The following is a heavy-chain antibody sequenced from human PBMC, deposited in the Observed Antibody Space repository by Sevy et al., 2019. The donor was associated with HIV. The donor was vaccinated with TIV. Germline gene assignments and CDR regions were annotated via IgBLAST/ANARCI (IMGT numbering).Heavy chain of an antibody. CDR2: ISYDGSNK. CDR3: ARDLEVYGGWEQTSQGMDV. CDR1: GFTFSNYA. D-gene: IGHD1-26*01. Sequence: GESLKISCAASGFTFSNYAMHWVRQAPGKGLEWVAVISYDGSNKYYADSVRCRFTISRDSSKNTLYLQMNSLRPEDTAVYYCARDLEVYGGWEQTSQGMDVWGQGTTVTVSS. J-gene: IGHJ6*02. V-gene: IGHV3-30-3*01.